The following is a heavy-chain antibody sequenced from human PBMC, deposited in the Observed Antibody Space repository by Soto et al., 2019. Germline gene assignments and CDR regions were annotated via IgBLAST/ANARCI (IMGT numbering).Heavy chain of an antibody. J-gene: IGHJ5*02. CDR2: ISWNSGGI. V-gene: IGHV3-9*01. CDR1: GFTFDDYA. Sequence: GGSLRLSCAASGFTFDDYAMHWVRQAPGKGLEWVSGISWNSGGIGYADPVKGRFTISRDNAKNSLYLQMNSLRAEDTALYYCAKDMAYDSSGYYLSNWFDPWGQGTLVTVSS. D-gene: IGHD3-22*01. CDR3: AKDMAYDSSGYYLSNWFDP.